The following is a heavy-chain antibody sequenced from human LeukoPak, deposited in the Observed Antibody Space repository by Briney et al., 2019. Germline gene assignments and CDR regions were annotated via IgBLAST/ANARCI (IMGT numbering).Heavy chain of an antibody. J-gene: IGHJ5*02. CDR1: AFTFSSYA. V-gene: IGHV3-23*01. D-gene: IGHD1-26*01. CDR3: ARVYSGNYYWFDP. CDR2: ISGSGGST. Sequence: PGGSLRLSCAASAFTFSSYAMSWVRQAPGEGLEWVSGISGSGGSTYYPDSVKGRFTISRDNSKNTLYLQMNSLRAEDTAVYYCARVYSGNYYWFDPWGQGTLVTVSS.